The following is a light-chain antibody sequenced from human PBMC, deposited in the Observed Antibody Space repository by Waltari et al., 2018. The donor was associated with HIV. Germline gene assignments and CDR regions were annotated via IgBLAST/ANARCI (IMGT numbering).Light chain of an antibody. V-gene: IGKV3-11*01. Sequence: EIVLTQSPATLSLSPGEIATLSCRASQSVGSYLGCYQQKPGQAPRLLIYDTSNRATVIPARFSGSGSGTDFTLTISSLEPEDFAVYYCQQRSDWPPTFGQGTKVEIK. J-gene: IGKJ1*01. CDR3: QQRSDWPPT. CDR2: DTS. CDR1: QSVGSY.